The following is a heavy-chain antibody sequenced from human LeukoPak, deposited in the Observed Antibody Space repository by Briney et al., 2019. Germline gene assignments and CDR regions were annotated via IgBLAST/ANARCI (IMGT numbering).Heavy chain of an antibody. CDR2: ISGSGGST. Sequence: GGSLRLSCAASGFTFSSYAMSWVRQAPGKGLEWVSAISGSGGSTYYADSVKGRFTVSRDNSKNTLYLQMNSLRAEDTAVYYCAKGGGYSWFYYFDYWGQGTLVTVSS. CDR1: GFTFSSYA. J-gene: IGHJ4*02. CDR3: AKGGGYSWFYYFDY. D-gene: IGHD5-18*01. V-gene: IGHV3-23*01.